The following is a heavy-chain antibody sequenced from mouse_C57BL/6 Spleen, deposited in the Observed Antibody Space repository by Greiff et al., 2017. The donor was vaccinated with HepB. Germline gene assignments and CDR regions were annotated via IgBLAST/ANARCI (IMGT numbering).Heavy chain of an antibody. CDR1: GFTFSSYA. CDR3: ARGLTPGMDY. V-gene: IGHV5-4*03. J-gene: IGHJ4*01. CDR2: ISDGGSYT. Sequence: EVKLMESGGGLVKPGGSLKLSCAASGFTFSSYAMSWVRQTPEKRLEWVATISDGGSYTYYPDNVKGRFTISRDNAKNNLYLQMSHLKSEDTAMYYCARGLTPGMDYWGQGTSVTVSS.